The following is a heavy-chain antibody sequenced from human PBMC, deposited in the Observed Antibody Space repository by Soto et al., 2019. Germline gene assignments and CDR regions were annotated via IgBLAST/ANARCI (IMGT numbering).Heavy chain of an antibody. V-gene: IGHV4-34*01. CDR3: ARGPTSTRDGPTFGP. CDR2: INHSGST. J-gene: IGHJ5*02. Sequence: QVQLQQWGAGLLKPSETLSLTCAVYGGSFSGYYWSWIRQPPGKGLEWIGEINHSGSTNYNPSLKSRVTISVDTSKNQFPLKLSHGTAADTAVYSCARGPTSTRDGPTFGPWGQGTLVPVSS. CDR1: GGSFSGYY. D-gene: IGHD2-21*02.